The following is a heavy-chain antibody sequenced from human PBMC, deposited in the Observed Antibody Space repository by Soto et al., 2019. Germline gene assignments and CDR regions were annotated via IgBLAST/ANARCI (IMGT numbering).Heavy chain of an antibody. D-gene: IGHD2-21*01. V-gene: IGHV4-30-2*01. CDR2: IYPGGNT. CDR1: GGSISSGHYP. Sequence: KPSETLSLTCAVSGGSISSGHYPWTWIRQPPGKGLEWIGYIYPGGNTYYSRSLKSRVTIALDTSKSVVSLRLYSVTAADTAVYYCARLVGVAISPWSQGTLATVSS. J-gene: IGHJ4*02. CDR3: ARLVGVAISP.